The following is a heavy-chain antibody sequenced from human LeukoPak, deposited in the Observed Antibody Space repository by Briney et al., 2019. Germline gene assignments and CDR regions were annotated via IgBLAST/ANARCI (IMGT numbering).Heavy chain of an antibody. CDR3: ARVSIWQDAFDI. D-gene: IGHD6-6*01. Sequence: EASVKVSCKASGYTFTSYDINWVRQATGRGLEWMGWMNPNSGNTGYAQKFQGRVTMTRNTSISTAYMELSSLRSEDTAVYYCARVSIWQDAFDIWGQGTMDTVSS. CDR2: MNPNSGNT. J-gene: IGHJ3*02. CDR1: GYTFTSYD. V-gene: IGHV1-8*01.